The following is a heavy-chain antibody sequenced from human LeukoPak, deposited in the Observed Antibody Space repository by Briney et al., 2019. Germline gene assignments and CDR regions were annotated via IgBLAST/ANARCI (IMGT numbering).Heavy chain of an antibody. CDR1: GGSISSYY. Sequence: SETLSLTCTVSGGSISSYYWSWIRQPPGRGLGWIGYIYYSGSTNYNPSLKSRVTISVDTSKNQFSLKLSSVTAADTAEYYCARAPNGDYFNWFDPWGQGTLVTVSS. CDR2: IYYSGST. J-gene: IGHJ5*02. CDR3: ARAPNGDYFNWFDP. D-gene: IGHD4-17*01. V-gene: IGHV4-59*01.